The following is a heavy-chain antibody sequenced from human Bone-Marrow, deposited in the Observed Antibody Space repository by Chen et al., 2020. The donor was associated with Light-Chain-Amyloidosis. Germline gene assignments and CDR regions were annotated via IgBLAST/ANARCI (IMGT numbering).Heavy chain of an antibody. CDR1: GYTFTGYH. D-gene: IGHD2-2*01. Sequence: QVQLVQSGAEVKKPGASVKVSCEASGYTFTGYHMHWVRQAPGQGLEWMGWINPNSDSTIYAQKCQGRVTMTRDTSISTVYMELSRLRSDDTAVYYCARGLHSSNTNCYLEFYYNAMDVWGQGTTVTVSS. J-gene: IGHJ6*02. CDR3: ARGLHSSNTNCYLEFYYNAMDV. CDR2: INPNSDST. V-gene: IGHV1-2*02.